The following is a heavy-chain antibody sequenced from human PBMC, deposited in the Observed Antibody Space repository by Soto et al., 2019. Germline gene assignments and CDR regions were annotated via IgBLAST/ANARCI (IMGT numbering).Heavy chain of an antibody. CDR3: TTDTYYYDSSGYYYVPPLAY. V-gene: IGHV3-15*01. Sequence: GGSLRLSCAASGFTFDDYGMSWVRQAPGKGLEWVGRIKSKTDGGTTDYAAPVKGRFTISRDDSKNTLYLQMNSLKTEDTAVYYCTTDTYYYDSSGYYYVPPLAYWGQGTLVTVSS. J-gene: IGHJ4*02. CDR2: IKSKTDGGTT. CDR1: GFTFDDYG. D-gene: IGHD3-22*01.